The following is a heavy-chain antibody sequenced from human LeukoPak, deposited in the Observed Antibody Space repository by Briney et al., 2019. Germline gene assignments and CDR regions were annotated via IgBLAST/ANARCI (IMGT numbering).Heavy chain of an antibody. CDR2: ISYDGSNK. CDR3: AKDTYDSSGYSSYYFDY. Sequence: GGSLRLSCAAPGFTFSSYGMHWVRQAPGKGLEWVAVISYDGSNKYYADSVKGRFTISRDNSKNTLYLQMNSLRAEDTAVYYCAKDTYDSSGYSSYYFDYWGQGTLVTVSS. CDR1: GFTFSSYG. D-gene: IGHD3-22*01. J-gene: IGHJ4*02. V-gene: IGHV3-30*18.